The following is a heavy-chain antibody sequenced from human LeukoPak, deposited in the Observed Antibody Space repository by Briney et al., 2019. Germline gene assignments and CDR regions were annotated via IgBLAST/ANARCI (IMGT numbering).Heavy chain of an antibody. CDR3: ARGIVVTILSVSSYYYMDV. CDR2: INPHSGGT. D-gene: IGHD5-12*01. V-gene: IGHV1-2*02. CDR1: GYTFTSYA. J-gene: IGHJ6*03. Sequence: VASVKVSCKASGYTFTSYAMNWVRQAPGQGLEWMGWINPHSGGTNYALKFQGRVTMTRDTSVSTAYMELSSLISDDTAVYYCARGIVVTILSVSSYYYMDVWGKGTTVTVSS.